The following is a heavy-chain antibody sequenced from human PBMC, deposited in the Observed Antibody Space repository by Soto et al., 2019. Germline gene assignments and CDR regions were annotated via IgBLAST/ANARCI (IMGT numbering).Heavy chain of an antibody. V-gene: IGHV3-48*03. J-gene: IGHJ4*02. CDR1: GFPFSNYE. CDR2: ISSGGSTV. CDR3: ARDRAAGGY. D-gene: IGHD6-13*01. Sequence: VGSLRLSCAASGFPFSNYEMNWVRQAPGEGPEWVAYISSGGSTVHYADSVRGRFTVSRDNARNSLYLQMNTLRVEDTALYYCARDRAAGGYWGQGTLVTVSS.